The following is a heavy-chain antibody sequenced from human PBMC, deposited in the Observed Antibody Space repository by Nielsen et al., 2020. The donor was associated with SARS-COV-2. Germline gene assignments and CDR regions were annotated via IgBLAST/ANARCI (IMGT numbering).Heavy chain of an antibody. CDR1: GFTFSSYA. D-gene: IGHD2-8*01. CDR3: ARVNGVGPYYYYYMDV. Sequence: GGSLRLSCAASGFTFSSYAMSWVRQAPGKGLEWVSAISGSGGSTYYADSVKGRFTISRDNSKNTLYLQMNSLRAEDTAVYYCARVNGVGPYYYYYMDVWGKGTTVTVSS. CDR2: ISGSGGST. J-gene: IGHJ6*03. V-gene: IGHV3-23*01.